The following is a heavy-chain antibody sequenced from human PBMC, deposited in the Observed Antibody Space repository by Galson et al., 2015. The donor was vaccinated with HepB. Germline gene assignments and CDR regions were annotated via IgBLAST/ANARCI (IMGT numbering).Heavy chain of an antibody. Sequence: SLRLSCAASGFTFSIYEMNWVRQAPGKGLEWVSYISSSGSTIYNADSVKGRFTISRDNAKNSLYLQMNSLRAEDTAVYHCARDGDRGPFLEYWGQGTLVTVSS. D-gene: IGHD3-3*01. J-gene: IGHJ4*02. CDR3: ARDGDRGPFLEY. V-gene: IGHV3-48*03. CDR2: ISSSGSTI. CDR1: GFTFSIYE.